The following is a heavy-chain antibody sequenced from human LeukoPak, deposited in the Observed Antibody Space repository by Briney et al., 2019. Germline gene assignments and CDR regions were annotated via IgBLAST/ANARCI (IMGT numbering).Heavy chain of an antibody. CDR1: GFTFSSYS. Sequence: GGSLRLSCAASGFTFSSYSMNWVRQAPGKGLEWVSSISSSGSTIYYADSVKGRFTISRDNAKNSLYLQMNSLRAEDTAVYYCASLYYDSSGYIDYWGQGTLVTVSS. J-gene: IGHJ4*02. V-gene: IGHV3-21*04. CDR3: ASLYYDSSGYIDY. D-gene: IGHD3-22*01. CDR2: ISSSGSTI.